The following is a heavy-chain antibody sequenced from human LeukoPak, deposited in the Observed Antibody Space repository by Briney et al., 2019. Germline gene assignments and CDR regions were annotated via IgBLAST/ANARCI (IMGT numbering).Heavy chain of an antibody. V-gene: IGHV3-7*01. CDR3: VSGFLQWLY. Sequence: GGSLRLSCAASGFIFGGYWMSWVRQAPGRGLEWVANTNPDGSIKYYVDSVNGRFTISRDNAKNSLYLQMNSLRAEDTAVYYCVSGFLQWLYWGQGTLATVSS. J-gene: IGHJ4*02. D-gene: IGHD3-3*01. CDR1: GFIFGGYW. CDR2: TNPDGSIK.